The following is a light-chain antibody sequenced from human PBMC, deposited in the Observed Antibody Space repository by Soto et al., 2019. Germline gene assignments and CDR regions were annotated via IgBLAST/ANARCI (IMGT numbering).Light chain of an antibody. V-gene: IGLV8-61*01. J-gene: IGLJ2*01. CDR1: SGSVSSSQY. CDR3: ALYMGSGISV. CDR2: NTN. Sequence: QTVVTQEPSFSVSPGGTVTLTCGLTSGSVSSSQYPSWYQQTPGQYPRTLIYNTNTRSSGVPDRFSGSILGNTAALTITGAQADDECDYYCALYMGSGISVFGGGTKLTVL.